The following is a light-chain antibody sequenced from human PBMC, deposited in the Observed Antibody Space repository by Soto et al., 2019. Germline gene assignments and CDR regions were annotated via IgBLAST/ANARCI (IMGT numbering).Light chain of an antibody. CDR1: QSVRSY. V-gene: IGKV3-11*01. J-gene: IGKJ5*01. Sequence: EIVLTQSPATLSLPPGERATLSCRASQSVRSYLAWYQQKPGQAPRLLIYDASHRATGIPARFSASGSGTDFTLTISSLEPEDFAVYYCQQRSNWPPITFGQGTRLEIK. CDR2: DAS. CDR3: QQRSNWPPIT.